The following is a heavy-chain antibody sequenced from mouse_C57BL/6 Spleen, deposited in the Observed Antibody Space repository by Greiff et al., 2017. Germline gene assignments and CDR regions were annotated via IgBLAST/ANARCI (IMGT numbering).Heavy chain of an antibody. J-gene: IGHJ2*01. CDR3: ARGPYDYDGNFDY. CDR1: GYTFTDYY. V-gene: IGHV1-26*01. D-gene: IGHD2-4*01. Sequence: VQLQQSGPELVKPGASVKISCKASGYTFTDYYMNWVKQSHGKSLEWIGDINPNNGGTSYNQKFKGKATLTVDKSSSTAYMELRSLTSEDSAVYYCARGPYDYDGNFDYWGQGTTLTVSS. CDR2: INPNNGGT.